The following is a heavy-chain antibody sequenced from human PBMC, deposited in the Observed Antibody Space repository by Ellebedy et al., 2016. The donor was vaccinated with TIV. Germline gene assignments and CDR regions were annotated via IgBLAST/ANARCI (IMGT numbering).Heavy chain of an antibody. D-gene: IGHD6-13*01. CDR3: AREGVAAIEALDY. CDR2: LSSNGRNK. V-gene: IGHV3-30*09. J-gene: IGHJ4*02. Sequence: GESLKISXAASGFTFSSNDLHWVRQAPGEGLEWVASLSSNGRNKYYADSVKGRFAISRDNSENMVYLQMNRLRAEDTAAYYCAREGVAAIEALDYWGQGTLVTVSS. CDR1: GFTFSSND.